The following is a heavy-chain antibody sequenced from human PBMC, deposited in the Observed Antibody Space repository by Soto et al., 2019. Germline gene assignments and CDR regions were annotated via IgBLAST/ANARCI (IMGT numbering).Heavy chain of an antibody. V-gene: IGHV4-59*08. CDR1: GGSISNFY. CDR3: ARTVLGPDLLADSFVDYYYYMYV. D-gene: IGHD3-9*01. Sequence: PSETLSLTCTVSGGSISNFYWSWIRQPPGKGLEWIGYVYYTGSTSYNPSLKRRVTFSADSSRGQFSLRLNSVTAADTAVYYCARTVLGPDLLADSFVDYYYYMYVWCQGTTVTVSS. CDR2: VYYTGST. J-gene: IGHJ6*03.